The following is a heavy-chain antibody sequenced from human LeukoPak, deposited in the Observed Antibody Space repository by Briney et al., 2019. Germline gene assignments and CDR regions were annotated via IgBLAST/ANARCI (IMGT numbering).Heavy chain of an antibody. CDR1: GYTFTSYG. Sequence: ASVKASCKASGYTFTSYGTSGGREAPGQGLEWRGWISAYNGNTNYAQKLQGRVTMTTDTSTSTAYMELRSLRSDDTAVYYCARRLWFGELLGYWGQGTLVTVSS. D-gene: IGHD3-10*01. CDR2: ISAYNGNT. V-gene: IGHV1-18*01. CDR3: ARRLWFGELLGY. J-gene: IGHJ4*02.